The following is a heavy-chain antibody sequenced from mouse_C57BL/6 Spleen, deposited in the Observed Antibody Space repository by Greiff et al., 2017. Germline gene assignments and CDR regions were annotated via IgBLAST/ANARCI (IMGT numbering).Heavy chain of an antibody. Sequence: QVQLQQPGAELVKPGASVKLSCKASGYTFTSYWMHWVKQRPGQGLEWIGMIHPNSGSTNYNEKFKSKATLTEDKSSSTAYMQLSSLTSGDSAVYYCARDESYYDHDGHFDVWGTGTTVTVSS. CDR1: GYTFTSYW. CDR2: IHPNSGST. CDR3: ARDESYYDHDGHFDV. D-gene: IGHD2-4*01. J-gene: IGHJ1*03. V-gene: IGHV1-64*01.